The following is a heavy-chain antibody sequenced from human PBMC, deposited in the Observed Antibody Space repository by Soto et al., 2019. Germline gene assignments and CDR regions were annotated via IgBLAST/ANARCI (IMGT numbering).Heavy chain of an antibody. CDR3: ARVAISLYTNWFDP. Sequence: GGSLRLSCAASGLTVGSNYMSCVRQAPGKGLEWVSVIYSEGTPYYADSVKGRFTISRENSNNTLYLHMNNLSAADTAVYYCARVAISLYTNWFDPWGQGTLVTVSS. D-gene: IGHD3-9*01. V-gene: IGHV3-53*01. J-gene: IGHJ5*01. CDR1: GLTVGSNY. CDR2: IYSEGTP.